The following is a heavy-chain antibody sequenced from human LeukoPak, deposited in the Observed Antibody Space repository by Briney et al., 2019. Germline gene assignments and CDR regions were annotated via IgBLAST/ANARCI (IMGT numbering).Heavy chain of an antibody. CDR2: IATEGGKT. D-gene: IGHD3-10*01. V-gene: IGHV1-46*01. J-gene: IGHJ4*02. Sequence: GASVKVSCKASGYTFTHYWMHWVRQARGQGLEWMGVIATEGGKTRYTQNFQGRVTMTRDTSTSTVYMELSSLRFDDTAVYYCTRDPGGEYFGPGTYFAYWGQGTLVTVSS. CDR3: TRDPGGEYFGPGTYFAY. CDR1: GYTFTHYW.